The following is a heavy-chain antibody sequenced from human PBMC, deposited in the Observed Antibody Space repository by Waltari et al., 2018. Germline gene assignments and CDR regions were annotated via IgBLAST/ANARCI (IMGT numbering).Heavy chain of an antibody. D-gene: IGHD3-22*01. CDR3: VRTDTTGYYPY. J-gene: IGHJ4*02. CDR2: LYSRGTT. CDR1: GGSIYSSNFY. V-gene: IGHV4-39*01. Sequence: QLQLQQSGPGLVKPSETLSLTCHVSGGSIYSSNFYWGWTRQPPGKALEWIGSLYSRGTTYYNPSLKSRVTVSVDTSKNQFSLKLTSVTAADTAVYYCVRTDTTGYYPYWGQGTPVSVSS.